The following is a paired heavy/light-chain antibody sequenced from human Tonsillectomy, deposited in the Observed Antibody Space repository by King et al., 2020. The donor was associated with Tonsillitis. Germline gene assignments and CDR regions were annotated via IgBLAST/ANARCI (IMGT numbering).Light chain of an antibody. CDR3: AAWDDSLNGWV. J-gene: IGLJ3*02. V-gene: IGLV1-44*01. Sequence: QSGLTQPPSASGTPGQRVTISCSGSSSNIGSNTVNWYQQLPGTAPKLLIFSNNQRPSGVPDRFSGSKSGTSASMAVSGLQSEDEADYYCAAWDDSLNGWVFGGGTKLTVL. CDR2: SNN. CDR1: SSNIGSNT.
Heavy chain of an antibody. J-gene: IGHJ3*02. CDR2: INPSGGST. Sequence: QVQLVQSGAEVKKPGASVKVSCKASGYTFISNYMHWVRQAPGQGLEWMAIINPSGGSTSYAQKFQGRVTMTRDMSTSTVYMELSSLRSEDTAMYYCARQFYYDSRGSDRDAFDIWGQGTMVTVSS. D-gene: IGHD3-22*01. CDR3: ARQFYYDSRGSDRDAFDI. V-gene: IGHV1-46*03. CDR1: GYTFISNY.